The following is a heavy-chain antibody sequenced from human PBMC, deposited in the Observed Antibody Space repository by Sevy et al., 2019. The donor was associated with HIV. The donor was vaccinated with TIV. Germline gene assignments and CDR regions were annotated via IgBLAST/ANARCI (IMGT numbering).Heavy chain of an antibody. V-gene: IGHV3-21*01. CDR1: GFTFSSYS. D-gene: IGHD6-19*01. CDR2: ISSSSSYI. Sequence: GGSLRLSCAASGFTFSSYSMNWVRQAPGKGLEWVSSISSSSSYIYYADSVKGRFTISRDNAKNSLYLQMNSLRAEDTAVYYCARAPGRQWLVHEGRFDPWGQGTLVTVSS. J-gene: IGHJ5*02. CDR3: ARAPGRQWLVHEGRFDP.